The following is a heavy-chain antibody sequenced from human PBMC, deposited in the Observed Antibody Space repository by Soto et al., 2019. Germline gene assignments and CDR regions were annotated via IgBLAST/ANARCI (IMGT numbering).Heavy chain of an antibody. D-gene: IGHD1-26*01. Sequence: QVQLQESGPGLVKPSETLSLTCTVSGASIRSYYWSWIRQPPGKGLEWIGFIYCSGSTNYNPSLKSRVTISVDTSKNQFSLRVSSVTAADTAVYYCARDQNGSPHFDYWGQGTLVTVSS. J-gene: IGHJ4*02. CDR3: ARDQNGSPHFDY. CDR1: GASIRSYY. V-gene: IGHV4-59*01. CDR2: IYCSGST.